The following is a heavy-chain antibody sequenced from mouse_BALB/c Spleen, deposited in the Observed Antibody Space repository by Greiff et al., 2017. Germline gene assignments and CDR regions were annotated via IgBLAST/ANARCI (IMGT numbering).Heavy chain of an antibody. J-gene: IGHJ4*01. CDR1: GFSLTSYG. CDR2: IWAGGST. Sequence: VHLVESGPGLVAPSQSLSITCTVSGFSLTSYGVHWVRQPPGKGLEWLGVIWAGGSTNYNSALMSRLSISKDNSKSQVFLKMNSLQTDDTAMYYCARSGYYAMDYWGQGTSVTVSS. CDR3: ARSGYYAMDY. V-gene: IGHV2-9*02.